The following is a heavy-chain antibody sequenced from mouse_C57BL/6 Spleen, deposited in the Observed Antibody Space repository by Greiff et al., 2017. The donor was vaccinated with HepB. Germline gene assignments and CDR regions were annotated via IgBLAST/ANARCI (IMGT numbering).Heavy chain of an antibody. CDR3: ARSSSRYWYFDV. D-gene: IGHD1-1*01. CDR2: IYPGDGDT. V-gene: IGHV1-80*01. J-gene: IGHJ1*03. Sequence: VQLLESGAEPVEPGAPVKISCKASGSAFSSYWVKWGKQRPGKGLVWIGQIYPGDGDTNYNGKFKGKATLTADKSSSTAYMQLSSLTSEDSAVYFCARSSSRYWYFDVWGTGTTVTVSS. CDR1: GSAFSSYW.